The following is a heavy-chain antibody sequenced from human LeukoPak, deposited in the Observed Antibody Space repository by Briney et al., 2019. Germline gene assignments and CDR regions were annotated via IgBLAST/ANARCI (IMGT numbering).Heavy chain of an antibody. CDR2: IYYSGST. CDR3: ARDHEVATIRYFDY. J-gene: IGHJ4*02. D-gene: IGHD5-24*01. CDR1: GGSISSYY. Sequence: KSSETLSLTCTVSGGSISSYYWSWIWQPPGKGLEWIGYIYYSGSTNYNPSLKSRVTISVDTSKNQFSLKLSSVTAADTAVYYCARDHEVATIRYFDYWGQGTLVTVSS. V-gene: IGHV4-59*01.